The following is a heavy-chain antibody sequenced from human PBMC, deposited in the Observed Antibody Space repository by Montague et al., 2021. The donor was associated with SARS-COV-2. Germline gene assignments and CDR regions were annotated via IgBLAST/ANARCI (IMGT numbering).Heavy chain of an antibody. CDR1: GDSVWSNTAA. D-gene: IGHD4-17*01. Sequence: CAISGDSVWSNTAAWNWIRQSPSGGLEWLGRTNYRSKWTSDYATSVEGRISFDPDTSENQFFLHLRSVTPEDTGVYYCVRDTGSAQAGFDAWGQGTLVTVSS. CDR3: VRDTGSAQAGFDA. J-gene: IGHJ4*02. CDR2: TNYRSKWTS. V-gene: IGHV6-1*01.